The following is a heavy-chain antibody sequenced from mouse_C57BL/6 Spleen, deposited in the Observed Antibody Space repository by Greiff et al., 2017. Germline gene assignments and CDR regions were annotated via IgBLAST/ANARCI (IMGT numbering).Heavy chain of an antibody. CDR3: ARTRGNDDDGNFDY. V-gene: IGHV1-69*01. Sequence: VQLQQPGAELVMPGASVKLSCKASGYTFTSYWMHWVKQRPGQGLEWIGEIDPSDSYTNYNQKFKGKSTLTVDKSSSTAYMQLSSLTSEDSAVYYCARTRGNDDDGNFDYWGQGTTLTVSS. CDR1: GYTFTSYW. CDR2: IDPSDSYT. J-gene: IGHJ2*01. D-gene: IGHD2-4*01.